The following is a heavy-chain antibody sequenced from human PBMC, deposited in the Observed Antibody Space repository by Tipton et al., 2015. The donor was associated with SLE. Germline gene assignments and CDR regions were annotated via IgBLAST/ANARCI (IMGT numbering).Heavy chain of an antibody. Sequence: TLSLTCSIYGGSFGVYYWTWIRQPPGKGLEWIGEINHGGSTNHNHSLKSQVTISVDTSKNQFSLKLSPVTAANTGVCYCAQTNLWGGYGYASDIWGRGTKVNLST. J-gene: IGHJ3*02. V-gene: IGHV4-34*01. CDR3: AQTNLWGGYGYASDI. CDR1: GGSFGVYY. D-gene: IGHD3-16*02. CDR2: INHGGST.